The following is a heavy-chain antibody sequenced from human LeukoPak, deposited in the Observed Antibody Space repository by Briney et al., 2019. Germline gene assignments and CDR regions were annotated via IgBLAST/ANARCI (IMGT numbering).Heavy chain of an antibody. CDR2: IKSKTDGGTT. CDR3: TTGAYCGGDCYSQDY. V-gene: IGHV3-15*01. CDR1: EFTFSNAW. J-gene: IGHJ4*02. D-gene: IGHD2-21*02. Sequence: GGSLRLSCAASEFTFSNAWMSWVRQAPGKGLEWVGRIKSKTDGGTTDYAAPVKGRFTISRDDSKNTLYLQMNSLKTEDTAVYYCTTGAYCGGDCYSQDYWGQGTLVTVSS.